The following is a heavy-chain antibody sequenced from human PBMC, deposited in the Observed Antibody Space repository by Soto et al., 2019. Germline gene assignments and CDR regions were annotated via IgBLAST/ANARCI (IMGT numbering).Heavy chain of an antibody. CDR1: GVTFSSYA. V-gene: IGHV3-23*01. Sequence: EVQLLESGGGLVQPGGSLRLSCAASGVTFSSYAMSWVRQAPGKGLEWVSAISGCGGSTYYADSVKGRFTISRDNSKNTLYLQMNSLRAEDTAVYYCAKVSTMVRGVIGYWGQGTLVTVSS. D-gene: IGHD3-10*01. CDR2: ISGCGGST. J-gene: IGHJ4*02. CDR3: AKVSTMVRGVIGY.